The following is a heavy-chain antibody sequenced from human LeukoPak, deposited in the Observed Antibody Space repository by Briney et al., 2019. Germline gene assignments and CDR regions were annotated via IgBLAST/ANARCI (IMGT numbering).Heavy chain of an antibody. D-gene: IGHD1-26*01. V-gene: IGHV6-1*01. CDR3: ARSGSYNFDY. CDR1: GDSVSSNSAA. CDR2: TYHRSKWYN. J-gene: IGHJ4*02. Sequence: SQTLSLTCAISGDSVSSNSAARNWIRQSPSRGLEWLGRTYHRSKWYNDYALSVESRISVNPDTPKNQFSLQLNSVTPEDTAVYYCARSGSYNFDYWGQGTLVTVSS.